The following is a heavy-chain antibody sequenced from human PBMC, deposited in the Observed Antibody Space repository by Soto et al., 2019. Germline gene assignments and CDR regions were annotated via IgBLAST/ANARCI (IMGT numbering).Heavy chain of an antibody. D-gene: IGHD2-21*02. J-gene: IGHJ5*02. V-gene: IGHV3-21*01. CDR3: ARESGDWPLNWFDP. Sequence: GGSLSLSCTASGFPFSLYIMIWVRQAPGKGLEWVASITSSSSYIYYEDSLKGRFTISRDNAKNTLYLQMNGLTAEDTAVYYCARESGDWPLNWFDPWGQGTLVTVSS. CDR2: ITSSSSYI. CDR1: GFPFSLYI.